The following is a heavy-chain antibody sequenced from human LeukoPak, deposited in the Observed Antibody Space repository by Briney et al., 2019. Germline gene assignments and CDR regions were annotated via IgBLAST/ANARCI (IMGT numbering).Heavy chain of an antibody. V-gene: IGHV3-30*08. Sequence: GGSLRLSCAASAFTFNSFAMHWVRLAPGKGLEWVAAISYDGENEFYADSVGGRFTISRDNSENTLHLQLDSPSAEDTAVFYCARARCSSTDCPPDYWGQGTLVTVSS. D-gene: IGHD2-2*01. CDR2: ISYDGENE. CDR3: ARARCSSTDCPPDY. CDR1: AFTFNSFA. J-gene: IGHJ4*02.